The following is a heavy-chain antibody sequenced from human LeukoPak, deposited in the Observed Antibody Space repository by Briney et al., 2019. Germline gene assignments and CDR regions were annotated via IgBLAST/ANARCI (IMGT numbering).Heavy chain of an antibody. Sequence: GGSLRLXCAASGFTFSRNWMSWVRQAPGKGLEWVANIKEDGSEKYYVDSVKGRLTISRDNAKNSLYLQMNSLRAEDTAVYYCARVTTIFGVLKYYYYMDVWGKGTTVTVSS. CDR3: ARVTTIFGVLKYYYYMDV. V-gene: IGHV3-7*01. D-gene: IGHD3-3*01. CDR1: GFTFSRNW. CDR2: IKEDGSEK. J-gene: IGHJ6*03.